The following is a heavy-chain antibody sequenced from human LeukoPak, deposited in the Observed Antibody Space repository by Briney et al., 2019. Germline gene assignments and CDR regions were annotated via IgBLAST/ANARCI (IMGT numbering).Heavy chain of an antibody. V-gene: IGHV1-2*02. D-gene: IGHD6-13*01. CDR3: ARASYSIPLDY. J-gene: IGHJ4*02. Sequence: AAVKVSCTASGYTFTGYYIHWVRQAPGQGLEWMGWIIPNSGATNYLQKFQGRVTMTRDTSISTAYMELSSLRSDDSAFYYCARASYSIPLDYWGQGSLVTVSS. CDR2: IIPNSGAT. CDR1: GYTFTGYY.